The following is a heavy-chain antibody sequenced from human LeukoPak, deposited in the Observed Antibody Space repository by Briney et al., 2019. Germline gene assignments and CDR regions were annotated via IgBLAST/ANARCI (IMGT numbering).Heavy chain of an antibody. CDR2: IGTAGDT. CDR1: GFSFRIYW. D-gene: IGHD5-18*01. V-gene: IGHV3-13*01. CDR3: ARGGTASAFDI. Sequence: GSLRLSCAASGFSFRIYWMHWVRQATGKGLEWVSAIGTAGDTYYPGSVKGRFTISRENAKNSLYLQMNSLRAGDTAVYYCARGGTASAFDIWGQGTMVTVSS. J-gene: IGHJ3*02.